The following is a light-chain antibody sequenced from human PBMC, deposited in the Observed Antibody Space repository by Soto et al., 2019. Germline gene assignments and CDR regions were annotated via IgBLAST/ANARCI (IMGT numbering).Light chain of an antibody. CDR3: SSYAGSNKRV. Sequence: QSALTQPPSASGSPGQSVTISCTGTSSDVGGDNYVSWYQQHPGKAPKLMIYEVSKRPSGVPDRFSGSKSGNTASLTVSGLQGEDEDDYYCSSYAGSNKRVFGTGTKLTVL. CDR2: EVS. V-gene: IGLV2-8*01. CDR1: SSDVGGDNY. J-gene: IGLJ1*01.